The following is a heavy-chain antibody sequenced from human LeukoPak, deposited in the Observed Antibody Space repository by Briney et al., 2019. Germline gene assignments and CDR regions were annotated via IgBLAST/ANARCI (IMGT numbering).Heavy chain of an antibody. D-gene: IGHD6-13*01. J-gene: IGHJ5*02. Sequence: GGSLRLSCAASGLTFSSYAMHWVRQAPGKGLEWVAVISYDGSNKYYADSVKGRFTISRDNSKNTLYVQMNSLRAEDTAVYYCARDLGGSSSSSGFDPWGQGTLVTVSS. CDR3: ARDLGGSSSSSGFDP. V-gene: IGHV3-30-3*01. CDR1: GLTFSSYA. CDR2: ISYDGSNK.